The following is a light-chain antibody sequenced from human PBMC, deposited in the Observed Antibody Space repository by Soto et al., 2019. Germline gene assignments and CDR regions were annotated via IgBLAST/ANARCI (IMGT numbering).Light chain of an antibody. V-gene: IGKV1-12*01. CDR2: AAS. J-gene: IGKJ3*01. CDR3: QQANSFPLT. Sequence: DIQMTQSPSSVSASVGDRVTITCRASQDISSWLAWYQQKPGKVPKLLIYAASSLQTGVPSRFSGSGSGTDFTLNIITLQTEDFATYYCQQANSFPLTFGPGTKVDIK. CDR1: QDISSW.